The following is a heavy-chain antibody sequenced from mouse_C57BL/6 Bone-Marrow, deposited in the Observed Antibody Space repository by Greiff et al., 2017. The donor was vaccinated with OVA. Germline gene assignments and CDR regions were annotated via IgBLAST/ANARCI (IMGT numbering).Heavy chain of an antibody. D-gene: IGHD1-1*01. CDR3: ARGGTTVVFDY. V-gene: IGHV5-4*03. J-gene: IGHJ2*01. Sequence: VESGGGLVKPGGSLKLSCAASGFTFSSYAMSWVRQTPEKRLEWVATISDGGSYTYYPDNVKGRFTISRDNAKNNLYLQMSHLKSEDTAMYYCARGGTTVVFDYWGQGTTLTVSS. CDR1: GFTFSSYA. CDR2: ISDGGSYT.